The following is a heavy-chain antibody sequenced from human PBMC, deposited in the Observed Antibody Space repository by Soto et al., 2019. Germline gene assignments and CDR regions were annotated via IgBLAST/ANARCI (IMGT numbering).Heavy chain of an antibody. Sequence: SGPTLVNPTQTLTLTCTFSGFSLSTSGMCVSWIRQPPGKALEWLARIDWDDDKYYSTSLKTRLTISKDTSKNQVVLTMTHMDPVDTATYYCARTRYCSGTTCYYFDYWGQGTLVTVSS. CDR3: ARTRYCSGTTCYYFDY. CDR1: GFSLSTSGMC. D-gene: IGHD2-15*01. CDR2: IDWDDDK. V-gene: IGHV2-70*11. J-gene: IGHJ4*02.